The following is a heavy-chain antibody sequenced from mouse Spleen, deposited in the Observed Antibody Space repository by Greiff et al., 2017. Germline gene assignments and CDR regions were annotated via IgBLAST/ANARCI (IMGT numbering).Heavy chain of an antibody. D-gene: IGHD1-1*01. CDR3: TRSCGSSAWFAY. CDR1: GYTFTSYW. V-gene: IGHV1S22*01. Sequence: LQQPGAELVRPGASVKLSCKASGYTFTSYWMHWVKQRPGQGLEWIGTIYPGSGSTNYDEKFKSKATLTVDTSSSTAYMQLSSLTSEDSAVYYCTRSCGSSAWFAYWGQGTLVTVSA. CDR2: IYPGSGST. J-gene: IGHJ3*01.